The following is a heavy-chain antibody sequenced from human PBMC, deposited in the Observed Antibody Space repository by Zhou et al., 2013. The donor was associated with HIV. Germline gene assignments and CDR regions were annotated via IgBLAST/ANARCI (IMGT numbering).Heavy chain of an antibody. J-gene: IGHJ4*02. CDR2: INPNSGGT. V-gene: IGHV1-2*02. Sequence: QVQLVQSGAEVKKPGASVKVSCKASGYTFNGYYLHWVRQAPGQGLEWMGWINPNSGGTNYAQKFRGRVTMTRDTSITTAYMELSWLRSDDTAVFYCATLGGGTTPLDYWGQGTLVTVSS. CDR3: ATLGGGTTPLDY. CDR1: GYTFNGYY. D-gene: IGHD1-7*01.